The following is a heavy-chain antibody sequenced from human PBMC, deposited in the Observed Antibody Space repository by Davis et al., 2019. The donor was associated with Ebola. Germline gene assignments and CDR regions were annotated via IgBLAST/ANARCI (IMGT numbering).Heavy chain of an antibody. J-gene: IGHJ3*01. CDR3: ARFHAADDGGFDF. V-gene: IGHV4-59*11. D-gene: IGHD4/OR15-4a*01. Sequence: MPSETLSLTCTVSGASFSSHYWHWIRQSPGKGLEWIGYLDYSGGYTDYNSSLKSRVTISVDTSKRQLSLKLTSVTAADTAVYYCARFHAADDGGFDFWGQGTLVSVSP. CDR2: LDYSGGYT. CDR1: GASFSSHY.